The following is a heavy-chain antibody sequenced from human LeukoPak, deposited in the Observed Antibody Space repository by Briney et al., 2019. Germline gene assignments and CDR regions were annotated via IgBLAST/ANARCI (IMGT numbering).Heavy chain of an antibody. Sequence: SETLSPTCTVSGGSISSYYWSWIRQPPGKGLEWIGYIYYSGSTNYNPSLKSRVTMSVDTSKNQFSLKLSSVTAADTAVYYCAISSWYYFDYWGQGTLVTVSS. CDR3: AISSWYYFDY. CDR2: IYYSGST. J-gene: IGHJ4*02. CDR1: GGSISSYY. V-gene: IGHV4-59*12. D-gene: IGHD6-13*01.